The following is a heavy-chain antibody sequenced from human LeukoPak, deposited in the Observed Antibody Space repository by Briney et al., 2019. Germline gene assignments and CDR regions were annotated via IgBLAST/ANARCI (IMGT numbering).Heavy chain of an antibody. D-gene: IGHD3-22*01. CDR2: IYYSGST. Sequence: SETVFLTCTVSGGAISSYYWSWIRQPPGKGLEWIGYIYYSGSTNYNPSLKSRVTISVDTSKNQFSLKLSSVTAADTAVYYCARVYDSSGSVWFDPWGQGTLVTVSS. CDR1: GGAISSYY. J-gene: IGHJ5*02. V-gene: IGHV4-59*01. CDR3: ARVYDSSGSVWFDP.